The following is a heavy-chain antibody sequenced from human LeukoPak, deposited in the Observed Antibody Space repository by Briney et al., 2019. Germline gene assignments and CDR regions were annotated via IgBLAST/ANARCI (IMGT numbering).Heavy chain of an antibody. Sequence: SVKVSCKASGGTFSSYAISWVRQAPGQGLEWMGGIIPIFGTANYAQKFQGRVTITADESTSTAYMELSSLRSEDTAVYYCARGRVAVAGSGYYYYMDVWGKGTTVTISS. CDR3: ARGRVAVAGSGYYYYMDV. J-gene: IGHJ6*03. V-gene: IGHV1-69*13. CDR1: GGTFSSYA. D-gene: IGHD6-19*01. CDR2: IIPIFGTA.